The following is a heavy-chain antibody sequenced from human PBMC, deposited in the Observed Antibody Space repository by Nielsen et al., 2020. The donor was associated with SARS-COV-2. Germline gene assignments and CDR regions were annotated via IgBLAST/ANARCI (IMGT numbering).Heavy chain of an antibody. CDR2: LKPDGSEK. V-gene: IGHV3-7*01. Sequence: GGSLRLSCAASGFTFSSLWMSWVRQVPGKGLEWVAALKPDGSEKFYVDSVKGRFTISRDNARNTLYLQMHSLKPEDTAVYFCARGGGVTHYFDFWGQGALVTVSS. CDR1: GFTFSSLW. J-gene: IGHJ4*02. D-gene: IGHD4-23*01. CDR3: ARGGGVTHYFDF.